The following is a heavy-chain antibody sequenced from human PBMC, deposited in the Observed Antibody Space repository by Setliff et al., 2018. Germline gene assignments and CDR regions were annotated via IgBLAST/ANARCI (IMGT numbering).Heavy chain of an antibody. Sequence: PGGSLRLSCAGSGFNFNSYWMNWVRQVPGKGLVWVSRISPDGSVIDYADSVKGRFTVSRDNAKNTLYLQMNSLGAEDTAVYYCARDSYSSPDYWGQGTLVTVSS. CDR1: GFNFNSYW. CDR3: ARDSYSSPDY. J-gene: IGHJ4*02. V-gene: IGHV3-74*01. CDR2: ISPDGSVI. D-gene: IGHD6-13*01.